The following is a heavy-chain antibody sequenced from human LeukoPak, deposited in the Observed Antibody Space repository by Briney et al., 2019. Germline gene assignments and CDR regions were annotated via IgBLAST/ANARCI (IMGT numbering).Heavy chain of an antibody. J-gene: IGHJ4*02. Sequence: SETLSLTCAVSGGSISSSNWWSWVRQPPGKGLEWIGEIYHSGSTNYNPSLKSRVTISVDKSKNHFSLKLSSVTAADTAVYYCARLGDSSGCYAFDYWGQGTLVTVSS. CDR2: IYHSGST. CDR1: GGSISSSNW. D-gene: IGHD3-22*01. V-gene: IGHV4-4*02. CDR3: ARLGDSSGCYAFDY.